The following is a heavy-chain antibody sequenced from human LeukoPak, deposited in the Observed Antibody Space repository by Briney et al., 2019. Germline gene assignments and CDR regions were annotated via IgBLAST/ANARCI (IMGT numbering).Heavy chain of an antibody. CDR1: GGSFSGYY. CDR3: ARGRPDVDIVATINYFDY. CDR2: INHSGST. J-gene: IGHJ4*02. V-gene: IGHV4-34*01. D-gene: IGHD5-12*01. Sequence: SETLSLTCAVYGGSFSGYYWSWIRQPPGKGLEWIGEINHSGSTNYNPSLKSRVTISVDTSKNQFSLKLSSVTAADTAVYYCARGRPDVDIVATINYFDYWGQGTLVTVSS.